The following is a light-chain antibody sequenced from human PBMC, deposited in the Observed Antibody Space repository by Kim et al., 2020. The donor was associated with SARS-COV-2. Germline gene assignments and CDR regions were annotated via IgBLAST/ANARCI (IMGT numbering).Light chain of an antibody. V-gene: IGLV1-40*01. Sequence: QRVTISCTGSRSRIGAGYDVPWYHQLPGTAPKLLIYGNSNRPSGVPDRFSGSKSGTSASLAITGLQAEDEADYYCQSYDSSLSGSVFGGGTQLTVL. CDR2: GNS. CDR3: QSYDSSLSGSV. CDR1: RSRIGAGYD. J-gene: IGLJ3*02.